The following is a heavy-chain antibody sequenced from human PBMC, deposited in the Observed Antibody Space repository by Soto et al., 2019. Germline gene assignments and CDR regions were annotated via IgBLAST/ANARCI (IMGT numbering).Heavy chain of an antibody. V-gene: IGHV3-9*01. Sequence: EVQLVESGGGLVQPGRSLRLSCAASGFTFDDYAMHWVRQVPGKGLEWVSGINWNRGSIGYGDSVKGRFAISRYNAKNSLPLQMNSLSAEDTAFYYCVKDESTTWYSGHFRHWGQGTLVTVSS. J-gene: IGHJ1*01. CDR1: GFTFDDYA. CDR2: INWNRGSI. CDR3: VKDESTTWYSGHFRH. D-gene: IGHD6-13*01.